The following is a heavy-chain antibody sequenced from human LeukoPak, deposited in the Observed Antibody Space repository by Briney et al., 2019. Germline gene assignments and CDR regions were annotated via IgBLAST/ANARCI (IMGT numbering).Heavy chain of an antibody. J-gene: IGHJ4*02. CDR3: AKGSSGDWSPFDY. D-gene: IGHD2-21*02. CDR1: GFIFTSYG. CDR2: IQYDGSNK. V-gene: IGHV3-30*02. Sequence: GGSLRLSCAASGFIFTSYGIHWVRQAPGKGLEWVAFIQYDGSNKYYADSVKGRFTISRDNSKNTLYLQMNSLRAEDTAVYYCAKGSSGDWSPFDYWGQGTLVTVSS.